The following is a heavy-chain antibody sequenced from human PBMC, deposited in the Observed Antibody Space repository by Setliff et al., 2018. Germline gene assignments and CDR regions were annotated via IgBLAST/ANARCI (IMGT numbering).Heavy chain of an antibody. CDR1: SGSISSYY. CDR3: ARTGTYRYFDY. Sequence: PSETLSLTCTVSSGSISSYYWSWIRQPPGKGLEWIGYIYYSGSTNYNPSRKSRVTISVDTSKNQFSLKLSSVTAADTAVYYCARTGTYRYFDYWGQGTRVTVSS. D-gene: IGHD1-1*01. J-gene: IGHJ4*02. V-gene: IGHV4-59*08. CDR2: IYYSGST.